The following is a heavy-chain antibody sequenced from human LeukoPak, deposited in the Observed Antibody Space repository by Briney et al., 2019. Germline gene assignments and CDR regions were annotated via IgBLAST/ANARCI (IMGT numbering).Heavy chain of an antibody. CDR2: INHSGST. D-gene: IGHD5-12*01. CDR3: ARDRRGYGNWFDP. J-gene: IGHJ5*02. Sequence: SETLSLTCAVYGGSFSGYYWSWIRQPPGKGLEWIGEINHSGSTNYNPSLKSRVTISVDTSKNQFSLKLSSVTAADTAVYYCARDRRGYGNWFDPWGQGTLVTVSS. CDR1: GGSFSGYY. V-gene: IGHV4-34*01.